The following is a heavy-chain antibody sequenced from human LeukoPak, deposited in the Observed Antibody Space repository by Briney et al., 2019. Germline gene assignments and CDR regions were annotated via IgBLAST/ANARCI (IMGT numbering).Heavy chain of an antibody. CDR1: GFTFSSYG. D-gene: IGHD3-22*01. Sequence: AGSLRLSCPASGFTFSSYGIHCVRQAPGKELEWVAFIRYDGSNKYHADSVKGRFTISRDNSKNTLYLQMNSLRAEDTALYYCARRMYYYDSRGYTYYFDNWGQGTLVTVSS. V-gene: IGHV3-30*02. CDR2: IRYDGSNK. J-gene: IGHJ4*02. CDR3: ARRMYYYDSRGYTYYFDN.